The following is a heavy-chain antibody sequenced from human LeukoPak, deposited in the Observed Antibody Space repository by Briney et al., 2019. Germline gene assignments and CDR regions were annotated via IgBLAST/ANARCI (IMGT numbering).Heavy chain of an antibody. Sequence: GASVKVSCKASGYTFTGYYMHWVRQAPGQGLEWVGWINPNSGGTNYAQKFQGRGTMTRDTSISTAYMELSRLRSDDTAVYYCARALTMADDFDYWGQGTLVTVSS. CDR2: INPNSGGT. CDR3: ARALTMADDFDY. J-gene: IGHJ4*02. D-gene: IGHD3-10*01. V-gene: IGHV1-2*02. CDR1: GYTFTGYY.